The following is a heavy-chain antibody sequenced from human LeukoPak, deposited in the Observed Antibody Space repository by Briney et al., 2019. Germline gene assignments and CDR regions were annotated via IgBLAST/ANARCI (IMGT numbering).Heavy chain of an antibody. CDR3: ATTGSGSYYDY. Sequence: GGSLRLSCAASGFIFSSYGMTWVRQAPGKGLEWVSGISSSGDSTYYADSVKGRFTISRDNSKNTLFLQMNSLRAEDTAVYYCATTGSGSYYDYWGQGTLVTVSS. D-gene: IGHD1-26*01. CDR1: GFIFSSYG. V-gene: IGHV3-23*01. J-gene: IGHJ4*02. CDR2: ISSSGDST.